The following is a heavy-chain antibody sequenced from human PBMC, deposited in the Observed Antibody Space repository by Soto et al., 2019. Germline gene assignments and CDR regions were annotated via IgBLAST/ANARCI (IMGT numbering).Heavy chain of an antibody. Sequence: QVQLRESGPGLVKPSQTLSLTCTVSGGSINSGGYYWNWIRQPPGKVLEWIGYMYYSGSTYYNPCLRSRVIISADTSENHFSLKLSSVTAADTAVYFCARGYRQSVYSSIWVFDYWGQGTLVNFSS. V-gene: IGHV4-31*03. CDR1: GGSINSGGYY. J-gene: IGHJ4*02. CDR3: ARGYRQSVYSSIWVFDY. CDR2: MYYSGST. D-gene: IGHD6-13*01.